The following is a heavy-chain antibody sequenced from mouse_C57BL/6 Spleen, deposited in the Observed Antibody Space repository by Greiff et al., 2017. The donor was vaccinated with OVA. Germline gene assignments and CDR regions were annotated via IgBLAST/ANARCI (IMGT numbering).Heavy chain of an antibody. CDR1: GFTFSDYG. Sequence: EVKLVESGGGLVQPGGSLKLSCAASGFTFSDYGMAWVRQAPRKGPEWVAFISNLAYSIYYADTVTGRFTISRENAKNTLYLEMSSLRSEDTAMYYCARSMALYYAMDYWGQGTSVTVSS. D-gene: IGHD2-10*02. CDR3: ARSMALYYAMDY. CDR2: ISNLAYSI. V-gene: IGHV5-15*04. J-gene: IGHJ4*01.